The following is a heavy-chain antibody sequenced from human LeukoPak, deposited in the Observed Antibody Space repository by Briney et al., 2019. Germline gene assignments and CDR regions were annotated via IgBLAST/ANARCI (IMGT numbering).Heavy chain of an antibody. J-gene: IGHJ6*02. CDR2: INHSGNT. V-gene: IGHV4-34*01. CDR3: ARPGQLGSMYYGLDV. D-gene: IGHD7-27*01. Sequence: KPSETLSLTCAAYGGSFSGFQWSWIRQSPGKGLEYIGEINHSGNTKYNPSLKSRLILSVDTSKNQFSLKLTSVTAADTAVYYCARPGQLGSMYYGLDVWGQGTTVTVS. CDR1: GGSFSGFQ.